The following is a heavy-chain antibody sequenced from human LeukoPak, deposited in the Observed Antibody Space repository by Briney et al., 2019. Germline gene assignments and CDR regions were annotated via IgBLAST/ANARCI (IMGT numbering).Heavy chain of an antibody. J-gene: IGHJ3*01. V-gene: IGHV1-18*01. CDR2: ISAYKGNT. CDR1: GYTFSTYG. Sequence: ASVNVSCKASGYTFSTYGISWVRQAPGQGLEGVGWISAYKGNTYYAQKLQGRVTMTTDTSTSTAYMELRSLRSDDTAIYYCARDLYYYGSGSYYDVFDVWGQGTMVTVSS. CDR3: ARDLYYYGSGSYYDVFDV. D-gene: IGHD3-10*01.